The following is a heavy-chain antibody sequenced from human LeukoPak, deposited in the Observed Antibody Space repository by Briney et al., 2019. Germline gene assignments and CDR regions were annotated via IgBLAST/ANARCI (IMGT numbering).Heavy chain of an antibody. Sequence: SETLSLTCTVSGGSISSYYRSWIRQPPGKGLEWIGYIYYSGSTNYNPSLKSRVTISVDTSKNQFSLKLSSVTAADTAVYYCARGLDGLGAFDIWGQGTMVTVSS. CDR3: ARGLDGLGAFDI. J-gene: IGHJ3*02. CDR2: IYYSGST. D-gene: IGHD3-9*01. CDR1: GGSISSYY. V-gene: IGHV4-59*01.